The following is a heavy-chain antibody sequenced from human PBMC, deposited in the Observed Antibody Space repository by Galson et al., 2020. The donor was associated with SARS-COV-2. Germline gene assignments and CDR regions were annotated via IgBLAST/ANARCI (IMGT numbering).Heavy chain of an antibody. J-gene: IGHJ4*02. D-gene: IGHD2-21*02. V-gene: IGHV3-21*01. CDR3: AREENFFLVVTETRMCYFDY. CDR2: ISSSYRYI. CDR1: GFTFSNYD. Sequence: GGSLRLSCAASGFTFSNYDMNWVRQAPGKGLEWVSSISSSYRYIYYADSVKGRFTISRDNAKNSLFLQMNSLRVDDTAVYYCAREENFFLVVTETRMCYFDYWGRGTLATVSS.